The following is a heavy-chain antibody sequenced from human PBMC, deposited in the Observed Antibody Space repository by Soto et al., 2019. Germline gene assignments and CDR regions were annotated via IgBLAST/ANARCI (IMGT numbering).Heavy chain of an antibody. CDR2: IYYSGST. J-gene: IGHJ4*02. CDR3: ARTSIAARPGNFDY. D-gene: IGHD6-6*01. Sequence: SETLSLTCTVSGSSISSGGYYWSWIRQHPGKGLEWIGYIYYSGSTYYNPSLKSRVTISVDTSKNQFSLKLSSVTAADTAVYYCARTSIAARPGNFDYWGQGTLVTVSS. CDR1: GSSISSGGYY. V-gene: IGHV4-31*03.